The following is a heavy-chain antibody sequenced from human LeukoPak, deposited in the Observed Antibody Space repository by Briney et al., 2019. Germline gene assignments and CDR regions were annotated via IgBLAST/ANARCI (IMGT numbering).Heavy chain of an antibody. J-gene: IGHJ4*02. CDR3: AKDHYDILTGYYFPDD. D-gene: IGHD3-9*01. CDR1: GFTFSSYG. V-gene: IGHV3-30*18. CDR2: ISYDGSNK. Sequence: GGSLRLSCAASGFTFSSYGMHWVRQAPGKGLEWVAVISYDGSNKYYADSVKGRFTISRDNSKNTLYLQMNSLRAEDTAVYYCAKDHYDILTGYYFPDDWGQGTLVTVSS.